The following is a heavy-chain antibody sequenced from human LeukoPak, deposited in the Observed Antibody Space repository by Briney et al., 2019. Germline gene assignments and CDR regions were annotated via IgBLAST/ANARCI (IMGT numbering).Heavy chain of an antibody. Sequence: GASVKVSCKVSGYTLTELSMHWVRQAPGKGLEWMGGFDPEDGETIYAQKFQGRVTMTEDTSTDTAYTELSSLRSEDTAVYYCATWRWIVVVPAAHADYYYGMDVWGQGTTVTVSS. CDR1: GYTLTELS. J-gene: IGHJ6*02. CDR2: FDPEDGET. V-gene: IGHV1-24*01. D-gene: IGHD2-2*01. CDR3: ATWRWIVVVPAAHADYYYGMDV.